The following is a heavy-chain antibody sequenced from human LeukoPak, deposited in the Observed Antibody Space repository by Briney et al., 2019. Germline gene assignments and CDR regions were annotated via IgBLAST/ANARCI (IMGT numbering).Heavy chain of an antibody. J-gene: IGHJ5*02. CDR3: AKGLTYYDFWSGHSFDP. V-gene: IGHV3-30*02. CDR2: IRYDGSNK. D-gene: IGHD3-3*01. Sequence: GGSLRLSCAASGFTFSSYGMHWVRQAPGKGLEWVAFIRYDGSNKYYADSVKGRFTISRDNSKNTLYLQMNSLRAEDTAVYYCAKGLTYYDFWSGHSFDPWGQGTLVTVSS. CDR1: GFTFSSYG.